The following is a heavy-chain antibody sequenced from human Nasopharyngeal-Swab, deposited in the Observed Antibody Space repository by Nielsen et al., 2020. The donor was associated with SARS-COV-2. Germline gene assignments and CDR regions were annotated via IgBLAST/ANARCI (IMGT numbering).Heavy chain of an antibody. D-gene: IGHD4-17*01. CDR2: IYYSGST. CDR1: GGSISSSSYY. CDR3: ASGVSAVTTAAYGMDV. Sequence: SETLSLTCTVSGGSISSSSYYWGWIRQPPGKGLEWIGYIYYSGSTNYNPSLKSRVTISVDTSKNQFSLKLSSVTAADTAVYYCASGVSAVTTAAYGMDVWGQGTTVTVSS. J-gene: IGHJ6*02. V-gene: IGHV4-61*05.